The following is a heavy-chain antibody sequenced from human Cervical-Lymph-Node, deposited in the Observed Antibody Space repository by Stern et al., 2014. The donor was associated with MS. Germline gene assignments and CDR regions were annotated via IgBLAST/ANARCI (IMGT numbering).Heavy chain of an antibody. J-gene: IGHJ5*02. V-gene: IGHV3-30*04. CDR3: VRGLTGSIVVIVGP. CDR2: ISYDGTSK. Sequence: VQLVQSGGGVVQPGRSLRLSCAASGFTFSSDPMHWIRQAPGKGLEWVAVISYDGTSKYYADSVKGRFTISRDTSNNTLDLQMNSLRTEDTAVYYCVRGLTGSIVVIVGPWGQGTLVTVSS. D-gene: IGHD2-21*01. CDR1: GFTFSSDP.